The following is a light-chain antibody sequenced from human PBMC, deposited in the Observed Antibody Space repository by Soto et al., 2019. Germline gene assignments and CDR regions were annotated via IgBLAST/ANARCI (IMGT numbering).Light chain of an antibody. J-gene: IGKJ1*01. CDR2: AAS. CDR3: QQSYSTPPWT. V-gene: IGKV1-39*01. Sequence: DIHMTHSPSSLSASVVDRVTITCRASQSIARDLNWYQQKSGKAPKFLIYAASSLQNGVPSRFSGRGSGTDFTLTISSLQPEDSATYFCQQSYSTPPWTFGQGTRWIS. CDR1: QSIARD.